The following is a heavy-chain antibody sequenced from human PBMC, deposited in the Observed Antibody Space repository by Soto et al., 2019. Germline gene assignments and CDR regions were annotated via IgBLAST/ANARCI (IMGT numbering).Heavy chain of an antibody. CDR1: RGTFTTDA. Sequence: QVQLVQSGAEVKKPGSSVSVSCTSSRGTFTTDAISWVRQAPGQGLEWMGVIIPFFGPPTYAQKFQGRLTITADESTTTAHLELRNLRSEDTAIYYCARGGHNSGWYRTFDFWGQGTLVTVSS. CDR2: IIPFFGPP. D-gene: IGHD6-13*01. J-gene: IGHJ4*02. CDR3: ARGGHNSGWYRTFDF. V-gene: IGHV1-69*01.